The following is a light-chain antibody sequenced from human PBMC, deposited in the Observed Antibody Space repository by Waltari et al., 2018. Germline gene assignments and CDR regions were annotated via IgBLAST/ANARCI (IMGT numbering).Light chain of an antibody. CDR2: DVT. Sequence: QSALTQPRSVSGSPGQSVAISCTGTSSDIGDSTYVSWYQQHPGKAPKLMIYDVTERPSGVPDRFSGSKSGNTASLTISGLQAEDEADYFCGSCAGSPVFGTGTQVTVL. CDR1: SSDIGDSTY. V-gene: IGLV2-11*01. CDR3: GSCAGSPV. J-gene: IGLJ1*01.